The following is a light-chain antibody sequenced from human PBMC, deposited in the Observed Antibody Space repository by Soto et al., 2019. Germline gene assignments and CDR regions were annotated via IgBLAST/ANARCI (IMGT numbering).Light chain of an antibody. Sequence: LTQPPSASGSPGQSVTISCTGTSSDVGAYTYVSWYQQHPGKAPKLMIYGVTERPSGVPDRFSGSKSGNTASLTVSGLQTEDEAYYYCSSYAGSNNYVFGTGTKVTVL. CDR1: SSDVGAYTY. V-gene: IGLV2-8*01. J-gene: IGLJ1*01. CDR2: GVT. CDR3: SSYAGSNNYV.